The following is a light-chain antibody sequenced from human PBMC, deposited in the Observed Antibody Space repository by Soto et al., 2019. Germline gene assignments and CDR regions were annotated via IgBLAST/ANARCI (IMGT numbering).Light chain of an antibody. V-gene: IGLV1-40*01. CDR2: GNT. Sequence: QSVLTRPPSVSGAPGQRVTISCTGSSSNIGTTYDVQWYQQLPGTAPKLLIHGNTDRPSGVPDRFSGSKSGTSASLAISWLQADVEADYYCQSYDDSLSVHYVFGTGTKVTVL. CDR1: SSNIGTTYD. J-gene: IGLJ1*01. CDR3: QSYDDSLSVHYV.